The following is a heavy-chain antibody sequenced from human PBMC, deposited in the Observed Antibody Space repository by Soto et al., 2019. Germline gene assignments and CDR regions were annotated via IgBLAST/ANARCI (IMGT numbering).Heavy chain of an antibody. V-gene: IGHV3-73*01. J-gene: IGHJ6*03. CDR3: TRFRGQSVSQITIFGVINDLGYYYYMDV. D-gene: IGHD3-3*01. Sequence: GGSLRLSCAASGFTFSGSAMHWVRQASGKGLEWVGRIRSKANSYATAYAASVKGRFTISRDDSKNTAYLQMNSLKTEDTAVYYCTRFRGQSVSQITIFGVINDLGYYYYMDVWGKGTTVTVSS. CDR2: IRSKANSYAT. CDR1: GFTFSGSA.